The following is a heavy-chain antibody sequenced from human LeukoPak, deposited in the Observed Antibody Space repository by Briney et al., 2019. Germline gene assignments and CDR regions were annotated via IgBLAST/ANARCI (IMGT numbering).Heavy chain of an antibody. D-gene: IGHD3-22*01. CDR3: AKGYYYDSSGYFRANAFDI. V-gene: IGHV3-9*01. CDR2: ISWNSGSI. CDR1: GFTFDDYA. Sequence: GGSLRLSCAASGFTFDDYAMHWVRQAPGKGLEWVSGISWNSGSIGYADSVKGRFTISRDNAKNSLYLQMNSLRAEDTALYYCAKGYYYDSSGYFRANAFDIWGQGTMVTVSS. J-gene: IGHJ3*02.